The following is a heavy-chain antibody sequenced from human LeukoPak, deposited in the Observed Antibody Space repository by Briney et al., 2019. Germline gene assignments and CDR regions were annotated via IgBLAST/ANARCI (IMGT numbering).Heavy chain of an antibody. CDR3: ARERLYYYDSSGTADDAFDI. V-gene: IGHV1-69*06. D-gene: IGHD3-22*01. CDR1: GYTFTSYG. CDR2: IIPIFGTA. J-gene: IGHJ3*02. Sequence: ASVKVSCKASGYTFTSYGISWVRQAPGQGLEWMGRIIPIFGTANYAQKFQGRVTITADKSTSTAYMELSSLRSEDTAVYYCARERLYYYDSSGTADDAFDIWGQGTMVTVSS.